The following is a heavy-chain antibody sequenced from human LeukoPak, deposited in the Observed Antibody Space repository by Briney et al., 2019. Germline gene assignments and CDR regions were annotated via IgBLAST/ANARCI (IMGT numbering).Heavy chain of an antibody. V-gene: IGHV1-2*02. CDR3: ARPDDFWSGPLDY. J-gene: IGHJ4*02. Sequence: ASVKVSCKASGYTFTGYYMHWVRQAPGQGLEWMGWINPNSGGTNYAQKFQGRVTMTRDTSISTAYMELSRLRSDDTAVYYCARPDDFWSGPLDYWGQGTLVTVSS. D-gene: IGHD3-3*01. CDR2: INPNSGGT. CDR1: GYTFTGYY.